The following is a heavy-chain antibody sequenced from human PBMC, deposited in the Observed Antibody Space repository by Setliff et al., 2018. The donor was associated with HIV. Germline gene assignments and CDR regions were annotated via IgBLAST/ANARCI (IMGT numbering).Heavy chain of an antibody. V-gene: IGHV1-2*02. CDR1: GYTLTGYY. CDR3: ARGADYYDSSGYRGGGLYYMDV. Sequence: GASVKVSCKASGYTLTGYYMHWVRQAPGQGLEWRGWINPNSGGTNYAQKFQGRVTMTRDTSISTAYMELSRLRSDDTAVYYCARGADYYDSSGYRGGGLYYMDVWGKGTTVTVSS. J-gene: IGHJ6*03. D-gene: IGHD3-22*01. CDR2: INPNSGGT.